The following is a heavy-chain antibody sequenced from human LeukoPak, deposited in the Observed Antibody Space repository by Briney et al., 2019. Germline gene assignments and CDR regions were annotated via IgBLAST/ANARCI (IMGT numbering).Heavy chain of an antibody. J-gene: IGHJ2*01. CDR2: INQEGRDK. CDR3: ARDIRYFDL. CDR1: GFTFSSYW. Sequence: GGSLRLSCAASGFTFSSYWMTWVRQAPGKGLEWVGNINQEGRDKNYVDSVKGRFTIFRDNAKNSLYLQMNNLRAEDTAVYYCARDIRYFDLWGRGTLVTVSS. V-gene: IGHV3-7*01.